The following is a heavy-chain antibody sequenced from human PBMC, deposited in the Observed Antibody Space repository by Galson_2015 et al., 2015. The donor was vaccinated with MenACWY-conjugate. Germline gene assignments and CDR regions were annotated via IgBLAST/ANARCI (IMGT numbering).Heavy chain of an antibody. J-gene: IGHJ5*01. CDR3: ARRSYYSGSYTGWFDS. CDR2: INYSGST. D-gene: IGHD1-26*01. Sequence: SETLSLTCTVSGGSISNANYYWGWIRQPPGKGLEWIGSINYSGSTYYNPSLKSRVTMSLDTSKNQLSLNLGSVTAADPAVYYCARRSYYSGSYTGWFDSWGQGTLVTVSS. V-gene: IGHV4-39*01. CDR1: GGSISNANYY.